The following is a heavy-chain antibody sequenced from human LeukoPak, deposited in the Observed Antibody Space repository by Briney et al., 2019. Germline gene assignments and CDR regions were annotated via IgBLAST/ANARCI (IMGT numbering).Heavy chain of an antibody. Sequence: PGGPLRLSCAVSGFTFSSYAMNWVRQAPGKGLEWVANINQAGSVQYYVDSVKGRFTISRGDAKNSLYVQMNSLRDEDTAVYYCARVGYSGWNLEYWGQGTLVTVSS. CDR1: GFTFSSYA. CDR3: ARVGYSGWNLEY. D-gene: IGHD5-12*01. CDR2: INQAGSVQ. J-gene: IGHJ4*02. V-gene: IGHV3-7*01.